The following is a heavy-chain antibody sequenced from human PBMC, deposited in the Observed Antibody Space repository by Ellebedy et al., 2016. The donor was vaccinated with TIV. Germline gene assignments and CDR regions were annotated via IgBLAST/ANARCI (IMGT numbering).Heavy chain of an antibody. CDR1: GGSISTGGYY. V-gene: IGHV4-31*03. J-gene: IGHJ5*02. D-gene: IGHD3-9*01. CDR3: ARAGPRYFRSWFDP. Sequence: MPSETLSLTCTVSGGSISTGGYYWTWIRQHPGKGPEWIGYIYYTGGTDYNPSLESRITISVDTSKNQFSLNLSSVTAADTAVYYCARAGPRYFRSWFDPWGQGTLVTVSS. CDR2: IYYTGGT.